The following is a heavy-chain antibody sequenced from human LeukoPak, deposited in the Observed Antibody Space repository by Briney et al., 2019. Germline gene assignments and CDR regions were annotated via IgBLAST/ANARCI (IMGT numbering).Heavy chain of an antibody. D-gene: IGHD3-9*01. CDR3: ASNLGGYFDWSHAFDI. CDR2: IYSGGST. V-gene: IGHV3-53*04. CDR1: GFTVSSNY. J-gene: IGHJ3*02. Sequence: PGGSLRLSCAASGFTVSSNYMSWVRQAPGKGLEWVSVIYSGGSTYYAASVKGRFTISRHNSTNKPYLQMISRIAADTAVYYCASNLGGYFDWSHAFDIWGEEPMVTV.